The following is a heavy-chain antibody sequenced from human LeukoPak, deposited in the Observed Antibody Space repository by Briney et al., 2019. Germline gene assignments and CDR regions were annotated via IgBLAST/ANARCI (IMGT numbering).Heavy chain of an antibody. CDR1: GGSVSSSGYY. V-gene: IGHV4-39*01. J-gene: IGHJ6*02. CDR2: IYYSGST. CDR3: ARHEAPYYYYGMDV. Sequence: SETLSLTCTVSGGSVSSSGYYWGWVRQPPGKGLEWIGSIYYSGSTYYTLSLKSRVTISVDTSKNQFSLKLSSVAAADTAVYYCARHEAPYYYYGMDVWGQGTTVTVSS.